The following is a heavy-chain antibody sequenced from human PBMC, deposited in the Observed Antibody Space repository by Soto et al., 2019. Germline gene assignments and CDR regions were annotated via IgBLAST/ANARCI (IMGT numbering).Heavy chain of an antibody. Sequence: KASETLSLTCAVYGGSFSGYYWSWIRQPPGKGLEWIGEINHSGSTNYNPSLKSRVTISVDTSKNQFSLKLSSVTAADTAVYYCARVAPAYDSKSADYWGQGTLVTVSS. CDR1: GGSFSGYY. D-gene: IGHD3-22*01. CDR3: ARVAPAYDSKSADY. J-gene: IGHJ4*02. V-gene: IGHV4-34*01. CDR2: INHSGST.